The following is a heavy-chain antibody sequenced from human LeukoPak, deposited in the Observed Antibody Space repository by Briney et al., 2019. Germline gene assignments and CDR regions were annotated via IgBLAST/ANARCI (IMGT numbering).Heavy chain of an antibody. CDR1: GGSISSSTHY. J-gene: IGHJ6*03. D-gene: IGHD3-3*01. Sequence: SETLSLTCTVSGGSISSSTHYWGWIPQPPGKGLEWIGSIYYRGSTYNNPSLKSRVTISVDTSKNQFSLKLASVTAADTAMYYCVRHEWNYYYYYVDVWGKGTTVTVSS. CDR2: IYYRGST. V-gene: IGHV4-39*01. CDR3: VRHEWNYYYYYVDV.